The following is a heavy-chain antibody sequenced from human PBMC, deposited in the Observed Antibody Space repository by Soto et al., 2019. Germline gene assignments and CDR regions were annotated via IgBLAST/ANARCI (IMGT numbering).Heavy chain of an antibody. V-gene: IGHV4-39*01. Sequence: QLQLQESGPGLLRPSETLSLTCNVSGGAISSSSYFWAWVRQPPGKTLEWIGHILYSGTTHYNESLKSRVTISVDTSKNQFSLSLNSVTPADTAVYYCARGGGYYGVLFDYWGQGPLVPVSS. CDR3: ARGGGYYGVLFDY. J-gene: IGHJ4*02. D-gene: IGHD4-17*01. CDR1: GGAISSSSYF. CDR2: ILYSGTT.